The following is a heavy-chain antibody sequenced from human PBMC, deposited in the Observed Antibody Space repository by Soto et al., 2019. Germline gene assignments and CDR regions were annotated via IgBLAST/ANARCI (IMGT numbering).Heavy chain of an antibody. Sequence: SETLSLTCAVSGGSISSSNWWSWVRQPPGKGLEWIGEIYHSGSTNYNPSLKSRVTISVDKSKNQLSLKLSSVTAADTAVYYCARDRGGYCSSTSFFEPEDYYSYGMDFWGPGITVTVSS. V-gene: IGHV4-4*02. CDR1: GGSISSSNW. J-gene: IGHJ6*02. CDR2: IYHSGST. D-gene: IGHD2-2*01. CDR3: ARDRGGYCSSTSFFEPEDYYSYGMDF.